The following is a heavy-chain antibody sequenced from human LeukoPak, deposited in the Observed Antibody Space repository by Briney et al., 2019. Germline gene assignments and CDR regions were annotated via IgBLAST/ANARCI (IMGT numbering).Heavy chain of an antibody. J-gene: IGHJ4*02. CDR3: ARGRTYGDYVLDY. CDR1: GYTLIDYY. Sequence: ASVKVSCKASGYTLIDYYIHWVRQAPGQGLEWMGRLNPDSGYTNYKEKFQGRVTMTTDTSINTAYMELNGLRSDDTAVYYCARGRTYGDYVLDYWGQGTLVIVSS. D-gene: IGHD4-17*01. CDR2: LNPDSGYT. V-gene: IGHV1-2*06.